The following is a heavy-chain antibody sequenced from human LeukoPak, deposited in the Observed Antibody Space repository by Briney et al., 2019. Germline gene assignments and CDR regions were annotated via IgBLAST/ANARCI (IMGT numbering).Heavy chain of an antibody. D-gene: IGHD1-26*01. V-gene: IGHV1-8*01. CDR1: GYTFTSYD. Sequence: ASVKVSCKASGYTFTSYDINWVRQATGQGLEWMGWMNPNSGNTGYAQKFQGRVTMTRNTSISTAYMELSSLRSEDTAVYYCEREKHYSGRTRWFDPWGQGTLVPVSS. CDR2: MNPNSGNT. CDR3: EREKHYSGRTRWFDP. J-gene: IGHJ5*02.